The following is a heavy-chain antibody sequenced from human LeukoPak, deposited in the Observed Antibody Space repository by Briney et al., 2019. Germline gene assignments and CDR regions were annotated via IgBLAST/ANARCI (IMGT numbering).Heavy chain of an antibody. CDR1: GGTFSSYA. J-gene: IGHJ6*03. CDR2: IIPIFGTT. Sequence: SVKVSCKASGGTFSSYAISWVRQAPGQGLEWMGGIIPIFGTTNYAQKFQDRVTITADKSTSTAYMELSSLRSEDTAVYYCARDIIRSSGWYGKGDYYYYMDVWGKGTTVTVSS. CDR3: ARDIIRSSGWYGKGDYYYYMDV. V-gene: IGHV1-69*06. D-gene: IGHD6-19*01.